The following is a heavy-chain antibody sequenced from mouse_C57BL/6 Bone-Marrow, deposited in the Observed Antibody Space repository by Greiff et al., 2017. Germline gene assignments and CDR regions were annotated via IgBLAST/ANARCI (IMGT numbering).Heavy chain of an antibody. V-gene: IGHV14-4*01. Sequence: EVQLQQSGAELVRPGASVKLSCTASGFNIKDDYMHWVKQRPEQGLEWIGWIDPENGDTEYASKFQGKATITADTSSNTAYLQLSSLTSEDTAVYYCTTDYDYGRYAMDYWGQGTSVTVSS. CDR2: IDPENGDT. J-gene: IGHJ4*01. D-gene: IGHD2-4*01. CDR1: GFNIKDDY. CDR3: TTDYDYGRYAMDY.